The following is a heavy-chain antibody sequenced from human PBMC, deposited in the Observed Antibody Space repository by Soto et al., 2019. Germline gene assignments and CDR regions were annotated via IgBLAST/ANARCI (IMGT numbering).Heavy chain of an antibody. J-gene: IGHJ6*02. CDR2: IIPIFGTA. Sequence: GASVKVSCKASGGTFSSYAISWVRQAPGQGLEWMGGIIPIFGTANYAQKFQGRVTITADESTSTAYMELSSLRSEDTAVYYCARYYDILTGTSRSYYYYGMDGWGQGTTVTVSS. V-gene: IGHV1-69*13. D-gene: IGHD3-9*01. CDR1: GGTFSSYA. CDR3: ARYYDILTGTSRSYYYYGMDG.